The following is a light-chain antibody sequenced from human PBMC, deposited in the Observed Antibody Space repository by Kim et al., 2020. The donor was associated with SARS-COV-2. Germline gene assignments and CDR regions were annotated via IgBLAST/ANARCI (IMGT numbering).Light chain of an antibody. CDR1: QDIANS. V-gene: IGKV1-27*01. J-gene: IGKJ1*01. CDR2: AAS. CDR3: QKYNSAPWT. Sequence: SASIGDRVTITCRASQDIANSLGWYQQKPGKVPQVLIYAASTLQSGVPSRFSGSGSGTEFTLTIASLQTEDVATYYCQKYNSAPWTFGPGTKVEI.